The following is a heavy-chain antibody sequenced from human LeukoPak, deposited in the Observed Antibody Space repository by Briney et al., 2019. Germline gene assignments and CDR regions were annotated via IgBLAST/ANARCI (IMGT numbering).Heavy chain of an antibody. CDR3: ARAPYDYARWFDP. CDR2: IYSGGST. D-gene: IGHD4-17*01. V-gene: IGHV3-66*01. Sequence: PGGSLRLSCAASRFTVSSNYMSWARQAPGKGLEWVSVIYSGGSTYYADSVKGRFTISRDTSKNTVYLQMNSLRAEDTAVYYCARAPYDYARWFDPWGQGTLVTVSS. J-gene: IGHJ5*02. CDR1: RFTVSSNY.